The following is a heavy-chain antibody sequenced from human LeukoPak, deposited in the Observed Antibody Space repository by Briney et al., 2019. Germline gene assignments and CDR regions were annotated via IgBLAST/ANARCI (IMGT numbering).Heavy chain of an antibody. CDR2: IKPDGTTK. CDR1: GFPFSSYS. CDR3: ARSIPYGTTWYGRSDY. Sequence: GGSLRLSCAATGFPFSSYSMTWVRQAPGKGPDWVANIKPDGTTKFYVDSVKGRFTISRDNALNSLYLQMNSLRAEDTAIYYCARSIPYGTTWYGRSDYWGQGTLVTVSS. V-gene: IGHV3-7*03. D-gene: IGHD6-13*01. J-gene: IGHJ4*02.